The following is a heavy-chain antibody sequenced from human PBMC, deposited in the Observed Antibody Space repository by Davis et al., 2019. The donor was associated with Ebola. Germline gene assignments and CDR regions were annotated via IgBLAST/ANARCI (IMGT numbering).Heavy chain of an antibody. V-gene: IGHV3-15*01. Sequence: GESLKISCAASGFTFSNAWMGWVRQAPGKGLEWVGRIKSKTDGETTNYAAPVKGRFTISRDDSKNTLYLQMNSLKTEDTAVYYCTTPSSESSSQLDYWGQGTLVTVSS. CDR2: IKSKTDGETT. J-gene: IGHJ4*02. CDR1: GFTFSNAW. D-gene: IGHD6-6*01. CDR3: TTPSSESSSQLDY.